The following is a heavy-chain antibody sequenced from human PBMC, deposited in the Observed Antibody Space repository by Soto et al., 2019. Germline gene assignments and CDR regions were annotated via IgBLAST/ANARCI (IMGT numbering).Heavy chain of an antibody. CDR3: ARGLGIQLWSGFDY. D-gene: IGHD5-18*01. V-gene: IGHV4-34*01. Sequence: SETLSLTCAVYGGSFCGNYWSWIRQPPGKGLEWIGEINHSGSTNYNPSLKSRVTISVDTSKNQFSLKLSSVTAADTAVYYCARGLGIQLWSGFDYWGQGTLVTVSS. CDR2: INHSGST. CDR1: GGSFCGNY. J-gene: IGHJ4*02.